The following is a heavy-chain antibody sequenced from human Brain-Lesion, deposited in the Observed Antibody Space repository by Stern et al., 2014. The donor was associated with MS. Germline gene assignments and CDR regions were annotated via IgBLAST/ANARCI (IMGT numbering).Heavy chain of an antibody. CDR2: SDHSGST. CDR1: GGSISSSNW. V-gene: IGHV4-4*02. Sequence: QVQLQESGPGLVKPSGTLSLTCAVSGGSISSSNWWSWVRQSPGKGLEWIGESDHSGSTIYNPSLKSRVTVSVDKSKNRFPRTLGSVPAADPAVYFCARFPASRPHVFDSWGQGTLVTVSS. J-gene: IGHJ4*02. CDR3: ARFPASRPHVFDS. D-gene: IGHD6-13*01.